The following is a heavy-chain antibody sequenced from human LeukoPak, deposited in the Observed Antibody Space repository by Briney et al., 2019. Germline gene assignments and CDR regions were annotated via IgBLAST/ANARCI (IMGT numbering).Heavy chain of an antibody. CDR3: ARDQSGTRGWYTVDY. V-gene: IGHV3-23*01. Sequence: GGSLRLSCAASGFTFSTYAITWVRQGPGKGLEWVSAIRPDGDRTYYANSVRGRFTISRDNSKDTVYLQINSLRVEDTAVYYCARDQSGTRGWYTVDYWGQGTVVTVPS. CDR1: GFTFSTYA. CDR2: IRPDGDRT. D-gene: IGHD6-19*01. J-gene: IGHJ4*02.